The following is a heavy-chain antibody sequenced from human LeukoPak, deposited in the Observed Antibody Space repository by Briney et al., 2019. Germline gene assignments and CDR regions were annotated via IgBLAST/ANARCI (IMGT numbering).Heavy chain of an antibody. Sequence: PGGSLRLSYAASGFTFSSYSINWVRQAPGKGLEWVSSISSSSSYIYYADSVKGRFTISRDNAKNSLYLQMNSLRAEDTAVYYCARDTGVGYSYGYDYWGQGTLVTVSS. V-gene: IGHV3-21*01. CDR3: ARDTGVGYSYGYDY. CDR2: ISSSSSYI. CDR1: GFTFSSYS. J-gene: IGHJ4*02. D-gene: IGHD5-18*01.